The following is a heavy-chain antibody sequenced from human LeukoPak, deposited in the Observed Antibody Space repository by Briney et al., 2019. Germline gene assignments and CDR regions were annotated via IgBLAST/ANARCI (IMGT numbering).Heavy chain of an antibody. CDR3: ARGQRYSSSWGIEP. D-gene: IGHD6-13*01. Sequence: GASVKVSCKASGYTFTSYDIHWVRQATGQGLAWMGWVNSNSGNTGYAQKFKGRVTITRNNSMSTVYMEMSSLRSEDTAVYYCARGQRYSSSWGIEPWGQGTLVTVSS. V-gene: IGHV1-8*03. CDR1: GYTFTSYD. J-gene: IGHJ5*02. CDR2: VNSNSGNT.